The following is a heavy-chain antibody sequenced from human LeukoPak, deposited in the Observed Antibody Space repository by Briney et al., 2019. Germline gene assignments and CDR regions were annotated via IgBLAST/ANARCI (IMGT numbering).Heavy chain of an antibody. CDR1: GFTFSSYG. CDR2: IRYDGSKQ. Sequence: GGSLRLSCAASGFTFSSYGMHWVRQAPGKGLEWVAFIRYDGSKQYYADSVKGRFTISRDNSKNTLFLQMNSLRGEDTAVYYYAKDRRSSGWNAAPGYWGQGTLVTVSS. J-gene: IGHJ4*02. V-gene: IGHV3-30*02. CDR3: AKDRRSSGWNAAPGY. D-gene: IGHD6-19*01.